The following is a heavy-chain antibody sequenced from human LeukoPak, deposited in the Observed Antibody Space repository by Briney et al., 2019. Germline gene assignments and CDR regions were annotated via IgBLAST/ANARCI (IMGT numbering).Heavy chain of an antibody. V-gene: IGHV3-11*01. D-gene: IGHD6-13*01. Sequence: PGGSLRLSCAASGFTFSDYYMSWIRQAPGKGLEWVSYISSSGSTVYYADSVKGRFTISRDNAKNSLYLQMNSLRAEDTAVYYCARERCSSSYYYYYYGMDVWGQGTTVTVSS. CDR3: ARERCSSSYYYYYYGMDV. J-gene: IGHJ6*02. CDR2: ISSSGSTV. CDR1: GFTFSDYY.